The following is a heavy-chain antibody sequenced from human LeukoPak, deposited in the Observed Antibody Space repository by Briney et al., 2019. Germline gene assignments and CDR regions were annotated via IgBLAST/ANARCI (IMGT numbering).Heavy chain of an antibody. Sequence: GASVKVSCKASGGTFSSYAISWVRQAPGHGLEWMGRIIPIFGTANYAQKFQGRVTITPAQSTSTTYMELNSLRSEDTALYYCARGLGTYYYDSRRYYAHFDYWGQGTLVTVSS. V-gene: IGHV1-69*13. CDR1: GGTFSSYA. J-gene: IGHJ4*02. CDR2: IIPIFGTA. D-gene: IGHD3-22*01. CDR3: ARGLGTYYYDSRRYYAHFDY.